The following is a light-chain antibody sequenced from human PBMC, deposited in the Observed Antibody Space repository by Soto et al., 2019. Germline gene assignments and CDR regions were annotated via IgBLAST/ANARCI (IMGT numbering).Light chain of an antibody. CDR2: GNS. V-gene: IGLV1-40*01. Sequence: VLTQPPAGSGAPGQRVTISCTESSSNIGAGYDVHWYQQLPGTAPKLLIYGNSNRPSGVPDRFSGSKSGTSASLAITGLQAEDEADYYCQSYDSSLSGVFGTGTKVTVL. J-gene: IGLJ1*01. CDR3: QSYDSSLSGV. CDR1: SSNIGAGYD.